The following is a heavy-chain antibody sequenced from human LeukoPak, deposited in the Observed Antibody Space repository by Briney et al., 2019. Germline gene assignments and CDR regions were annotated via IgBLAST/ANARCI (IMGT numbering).Heavy chain of an antibody. V-gene: IGHV1-2*02. CDR1: GYSFTDYY. CDR3: VRAGPAAPLDY. J-gene: IGHJ4*02. CDR2: INPKSGAT. D-gene: IGHD2-15*01. Sequence: ASVKVSCKASGYSFTDYYIHWVRQAPGQGCEWMGWINPKSGATDYSQKFQGRVTLTRDTSIAAAYMELSNLRSDDTAVYYCVRAGPAAPLDYWGQGTLVTVSP.